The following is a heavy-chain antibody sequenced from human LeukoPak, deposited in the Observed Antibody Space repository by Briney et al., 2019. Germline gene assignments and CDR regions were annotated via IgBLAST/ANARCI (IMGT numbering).Heavy chain of an antibody. D-gene: IGHD5-24*01. CDR2: ISYDGSNK. Sequence: PGGSLRLSRAASGFTFSSYAMHWVRQAPGKGLEWVAVISYDGSNKYYADSVKGRFTISRDNSKNTLYLQMNSLRAEDTAVYYCARDFGATISLGYFDYWGQGTLVTVSS. V-gene: IGHV3-30-3*01. CDR3: ARDFGATISLGYFDY. CDR1: GFTFSSYA. J-gene: IGHJ4*02.